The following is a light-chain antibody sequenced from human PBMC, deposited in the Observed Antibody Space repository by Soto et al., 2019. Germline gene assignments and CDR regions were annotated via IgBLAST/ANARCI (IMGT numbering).Light chain of an antibody. CDR2: KAS. V-gene: IGKV1-5*03. CDR1: QSVDSW. Sequence: DIQVTQSPSTLSASVGDRVTITCRASQSVDSWLAWYQQKPGKAPKLLIYKASILESGVPSRFSGSGSGTEFTLTISSQQPDDSATYYCQQFKGTFGQGTKVEIK. J-gene: IGKJ1*01. CDR3: QQFKGT.